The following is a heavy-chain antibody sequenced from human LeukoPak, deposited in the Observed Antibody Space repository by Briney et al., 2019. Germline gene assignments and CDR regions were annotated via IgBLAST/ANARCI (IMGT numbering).Heavy chain of an antibody. CDR2: IYYSGST. J-gene: IGHJ6*03. CDR3: ARHADYGEARGVYYMDV. Sequence: SETLSLTCAVYGGSFSGYYWGWIRQPPGKGLEWIGIIYYSGSTYSNPSLRSRVTISVDTSKNQFSLKLSSVTAADTAVYYCARHADYGEARGVYYMDVWGKGTTVTVSS. CDR1: GGSFSGYY. V-gene: IGHV4-39*01. D-gene: IGHD4-17*01.